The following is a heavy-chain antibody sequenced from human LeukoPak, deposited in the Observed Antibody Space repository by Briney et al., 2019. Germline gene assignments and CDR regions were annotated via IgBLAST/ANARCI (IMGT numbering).Heavy chain of an antibody. CDR3: ARVGYNWDDDGVDY. CDR2: INQDGSDK. CDR1: DFTFSSYW. V-gene: IGHV3-7*01. Sequence: GGSLRLSCAASDFTFSSYWMSWVRQAPGTGLEWVANINQDGSDKRYMDSVRGRFTISRDNAKNSLSLHMDSLRAEDTAVYYCARVGYNWDDDGVDYWGQGTLVTVSS. D-gene: IGHD1-1*01. J-gene: IGHJ4*02.